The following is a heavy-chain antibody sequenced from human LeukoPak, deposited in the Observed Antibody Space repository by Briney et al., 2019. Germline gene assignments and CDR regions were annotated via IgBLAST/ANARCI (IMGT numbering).Heavy chain of an antibody. J-gene: IGHJ1*01. CDR2: ISAYNGNT. V-gene: IGHV1-18*01. Sequence: GASVKVSCKASGYTFTSYGISWVRQAPGQGLEWMGWISAYNGNTNYAQKLQGRVTMTTDTSTSTAYMELRSLRSDDTAVYYCARGYYDFWSGYSNEYFQHWGQGTLVTVSS. CDR1: GYTFTSYG. D-gene: IGHD3-3*01. CDR3: ARGYYDFWSGYSNEYFQH.